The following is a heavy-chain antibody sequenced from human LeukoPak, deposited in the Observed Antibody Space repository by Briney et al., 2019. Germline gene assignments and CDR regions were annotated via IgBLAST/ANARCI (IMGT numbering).Heavy chain of an antibody. CDR1: GFTFSDYY. V-gene: IGHV3-11*01. Sequence: GGSLRLSCAASGFTFSDYYMSCIRQAPGKGLEWVSYISSSGSTIYYADSVKGRFTISRDNAKNSLYLQMNSLRAEDTAVYYCARDLNYGDYSLDYWGQGTLVTVSS. D-gene: IGHD4-17*01. CDR3: ARDLNYGDYSLDY. CDR2: ISSSGSTI. J-gene: IGHJ4*02.